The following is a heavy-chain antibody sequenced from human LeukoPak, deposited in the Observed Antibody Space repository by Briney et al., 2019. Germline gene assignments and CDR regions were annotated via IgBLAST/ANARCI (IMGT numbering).Heavy chain of an antibody. Sequence: GGSLRLSCAASGFTFSSYGMHWVRQAPGKGLEWVAFIRYNGSTKYYAGSVKGRFTISRDNSKNTLYLQMNSLRAEDTAVYYCARGGYYDYVWGSYRYLYFDYWGQGTLVTVSS. CDR2: IRYNGSTK. J-gene: IGHJ4*02. V-gene: IGHV3-30*02. CDR3: ARGGYYDYVWGSYRYLYFDY. D-gene: IGHD3-16*02. CDR1: GFTFSSYG.